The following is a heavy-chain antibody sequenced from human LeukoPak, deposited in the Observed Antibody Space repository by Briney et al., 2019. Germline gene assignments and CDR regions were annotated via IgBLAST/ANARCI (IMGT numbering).Heavy chain of an antibody. D-gene: IGHD3-10*01. CDR3: ARDRAVWDDAFDI. V-gene: IGHV4-59*01. J-gene: IGHJ3*02. CDR1: GGSISSYY. CDR2: IYYSGST. Sequence: SETLSLTCTVSGGSISSYYWSWIRQPPGTGLDWIGYIYYSGSTNYNPSLKSRVTISVDTSKNQFSLKLSSVTAADTAVYYCARDRAVWDDAFDIWGQGTMVTVSS.